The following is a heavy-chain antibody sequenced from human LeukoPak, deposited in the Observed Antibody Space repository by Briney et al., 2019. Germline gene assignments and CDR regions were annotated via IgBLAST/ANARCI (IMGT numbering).Heavy chain of an antibody. D-gene: IGHD6-25*01. V-gene: IGHV4-39*01. J-gene: IGHJ4*02. CDR3: ARPLVAAAAFMDY. CDR1: GGSITSGLYY. Sequence: SETLSLTCTVSGGSITSGLYYWAWLRQTPGKGLDWIGSVYYSGSTYYNPSLKSRVTISVDTSKNQFSLKLSSVTAADTALYYCARPLVAAAAFMDYWGQGTLVIVSS. CDR2: VYYSGST.